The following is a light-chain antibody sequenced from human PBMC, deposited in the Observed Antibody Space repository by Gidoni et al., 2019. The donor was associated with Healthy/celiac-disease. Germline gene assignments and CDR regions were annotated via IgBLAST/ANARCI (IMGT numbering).Light chain of an antibody. V-gene: IGKV3-15*01. J-gene: IGKJ2*01. CDR1: QSVSSN. Sequence: EIVMTQSPATLSVSPGERATLSCRASQSVSSNLAWYQQKPGQTARLLIYGASTRATGIPARFSGSGSGTEFTLTISSMQSEDVAVYYCQQYNNWPPDTFGQGTKLEIK. CDR2: GAS. CDR3: QQYNNWPPDT.